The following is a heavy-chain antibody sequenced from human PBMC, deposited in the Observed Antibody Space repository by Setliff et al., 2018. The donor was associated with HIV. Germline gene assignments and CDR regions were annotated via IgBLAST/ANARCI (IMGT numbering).Heavy chain of an antibody. V-gene: IGHV4-59*01. J-gene: IGHJ5*01. CDR3: AREIRGHGGLEYWFDS. Sequence: KPSETLSPTCTVSSGSINNYYWTWIRQPPGKGLEWIGYIYYSGSTNTNPSLESRVAISIDTSKKQLSLELSSVTAADTAVYYCAREIRGHGGLEYWFDSWGQGTLVTVSS. CDR1: SGSINNYY. D-gene: IGHD5-12*01. CDR2: IYYSGST.